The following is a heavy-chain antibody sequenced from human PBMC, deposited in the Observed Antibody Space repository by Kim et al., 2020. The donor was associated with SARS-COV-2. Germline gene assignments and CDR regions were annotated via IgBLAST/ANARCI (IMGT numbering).Heavy chain of an antibody. CDR2: ISGSGGST. CDR1: GFTFSSYA. CDR3: ARARELRSLLMDY. Sequence: GGSLRLSCAASGFTFSSYAMSWVRQAPGKGLEWVSSISGSGGSTYYADSVKGRFTISRDNSKNTLYLQMNSLRAEDKAVYYCARARELRSLLMDYWGQGTLVTVAA. D-gene: IGHD1-26*01. J-gene: IGHJ4*02. V-gene: IGHV3-23*01.